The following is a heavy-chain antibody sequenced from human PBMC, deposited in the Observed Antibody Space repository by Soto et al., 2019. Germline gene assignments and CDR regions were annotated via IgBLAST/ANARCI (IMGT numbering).Heavy chain of an antibody. CDR3: AKDTSSSPYDMDV. J-gene: IGHJ6*03. D-gene: IGHD2-2*01. Sequence: EVQVLESGGGLVQPGGSLRLSCAASGFTFSNFAMSWVRHAPGKGLEWVSEISGSTGSTYYADSVKGRFTISRDNSKNTVHLQMNSLRAEDTAVYYCAKDTSSSPYDMDVWGKGTTGTVSS. V-gene: IGHV3-23*01. CDR2: ISGSTGST. CDR1: GFTFSNFA.